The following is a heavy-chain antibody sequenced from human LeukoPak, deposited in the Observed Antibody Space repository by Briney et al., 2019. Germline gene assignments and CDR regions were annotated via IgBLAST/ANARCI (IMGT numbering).Heavy chain of an antibody. D-gene: IGHD2-15*01. V-gene: IGHV4-59*01. CDR1: GGSISSYY. CDR2: IYYSGST. J-gene: IGHJ5*02. Sequence: SETLSLTCTVSGGSISSYYWSWIRQPPGKGLEWIGYIYYSGSTNYNPSLKSRVTISVDTSKNQFSLKLSSVTAADTAVYYCARVMGYCSGGSCYLLWLDPWGQGTLVTVSS. CDR3: ARVMGYCSGGSCYLLWLDP.